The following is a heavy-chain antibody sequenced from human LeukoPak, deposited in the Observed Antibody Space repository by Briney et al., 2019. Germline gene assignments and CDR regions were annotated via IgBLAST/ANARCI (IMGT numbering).Heavy chain of an antibody. V-gene: IGHV3-66*01. CDR2: IYSGGST. Sequence: GGSLRLSCAASGFTVSSNYMSWVRQAPGKGLEWVSVIYSGGSTYYADSVKGRFTISRDNSKNTLYLQMNSLRAEDTAVYYCASGTDYYGSGSYSILRYYWGQGTLVTVSS. D-gene: IGHD3-10*01. CDR3: ASGTDYYGSGSYSILRYY. J-gene: IGHJ4*02. CDR1: GFTVSSNY.